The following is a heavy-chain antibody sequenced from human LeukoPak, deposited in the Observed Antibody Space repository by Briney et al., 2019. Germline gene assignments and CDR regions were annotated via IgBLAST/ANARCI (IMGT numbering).Heavy chain of an antibody. CDR1: GGTFSSYA. CDR3: ARDPLYCSSTSCQYYYYYGMDV. CDR2: IIPIFGTA. V-gene: IGHV1-69*13. D-gene: IGHD2-2*01. Sequence: VKVSCKASGGTFSSYAISWVRQAPGQGLEWMGGIIPIFGTANYAQKFQGRVTITADKSTSTAYMELSSLRSEDTAVYYCARDPLYCSSTSCQYYYYYGMDVWGKGTTVTVSS. J-gene: IGHJ6*04.